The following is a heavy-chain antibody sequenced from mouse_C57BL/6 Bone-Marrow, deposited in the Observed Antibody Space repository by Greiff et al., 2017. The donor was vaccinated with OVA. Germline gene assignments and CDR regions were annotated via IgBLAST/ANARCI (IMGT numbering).Heavy chain of an antibody. CDR3: ARKKDGYWYFDV. CDR2: LWSGGST. V-gene: IGHV2-2*01. J-gene: IGHJ1*03. Sequence: VQLQQSGPGLVQPSQSLSITCTVSGFSLTSYGVHWVRQSPGKGLEWLGVLWSGGSTDYNAAFISRLSISKDNSKSQVFFKMNSLQADDTAIYYCARKKDGYWYFDVWGTGTTVTVSS. D-gene: IGHD2-3*01. CDR1: GFSLTSYG.